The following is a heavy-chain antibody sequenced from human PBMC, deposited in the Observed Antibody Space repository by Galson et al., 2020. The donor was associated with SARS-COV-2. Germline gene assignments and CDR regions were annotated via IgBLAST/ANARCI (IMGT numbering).Heavy chain of an antibody. V-gene: IGHV3-23*01. CDR3: AKGRDCSGGTCYGTSGDH. J-gene: IGHJ4*02. Sequence: GGSLRLSCAASGFTFSSYAMSWVRQAPGKGLEWVSANSGSAGSTFYADSVKGRFTISRDNSKNTLYLQMNSLRAEDTAIYYCAKGRDCSGGTCYGTSGDHWGQGTLVTVSS. CDR2: NSGSAGST. D-gene: IGHD2-15*01. CDR1: GFTFSSYA.